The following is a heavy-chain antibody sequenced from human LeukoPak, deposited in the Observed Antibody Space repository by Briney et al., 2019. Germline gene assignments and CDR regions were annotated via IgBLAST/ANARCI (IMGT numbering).Heavy chain of an antibody. CDR3: AREGIAVARDAFDI. Sequence: GGSLRLSCAASGFTFSDYYMSWIRQAPGKGLEWASYISSSGSTIYYADSVKGRFTISRDNAKNSLYLQMNSLRAEDTAVYYCAREGIAVARDAFDIWGQGTMVTVSS. J-gene: IGHJ3*02. D-gene: IGHD6-19*01. CDR1: GFTFSDYY. V-gene: IGHV3-11*01. CDR2: ISSSGSTI.